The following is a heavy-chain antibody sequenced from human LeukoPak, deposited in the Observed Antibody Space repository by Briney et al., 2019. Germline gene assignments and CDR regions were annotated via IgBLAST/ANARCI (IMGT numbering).Heavy chain of an antibody. D-gene: IGHD6-13*01. J-gene: IGHJ4*02. CDR3: ARLAAAGTMWVDY. CDR2: IIPIFGTA. V-gene: IGHV1-69*06. Sequence: GASVKVSCKASGGTFSSYAISWVRQAPGQGLEWMGGIIPIFGTADYAQKFQGRVTITADKSTSTAYMELSSLRSEDTAVYYCARLAAAGTMWVDYWGQGTLVTVSS. CDR1: GGTFSSYA.